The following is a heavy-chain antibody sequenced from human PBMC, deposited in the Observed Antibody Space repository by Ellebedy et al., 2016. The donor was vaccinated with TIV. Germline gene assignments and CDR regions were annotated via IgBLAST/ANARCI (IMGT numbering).Heavy chain of an antibody. CDR1: GGSFSGYY. Sequence: SETLSLTXAVYGGSFSGYYWSWIRQPPGKGLEWIGYIYYSGSTYYNPSLKSRVTISVDTSKNQFSLKLSSVTAADTAVYYCARDSYYGSGSYEGNWFDPWGQGTLVTVSS. V-gene: IGHV4-30-4*01. D-gene: IGHD3-10*01. CDR2: IYYSGST. J-gene: IGHJ5*02. CDR3: ARDSYYGSGSYEGNWFDP.